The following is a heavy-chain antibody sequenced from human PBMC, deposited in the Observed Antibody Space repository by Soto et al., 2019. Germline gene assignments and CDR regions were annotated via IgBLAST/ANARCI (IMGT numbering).Heavy chain of an antibody. CDR2: IYYSGST. CDR1: GGSISSRGYY. CDR3: ASPKIAFYNWFDP. J-gene: IGHJ5*02. Sequence: TETLSLTFTVSGGSISSRGYYWGWIRQPPGKGLEWIGSIYYSGSTYYNPSLKSRVTISVDTSKNQFSLKLSSVTAADTAVYYCASPKIAFYNWFDPWGQGTLVTVSS. D-gene: IGHD3-3*02. V-gene: IGHV4-39*01.